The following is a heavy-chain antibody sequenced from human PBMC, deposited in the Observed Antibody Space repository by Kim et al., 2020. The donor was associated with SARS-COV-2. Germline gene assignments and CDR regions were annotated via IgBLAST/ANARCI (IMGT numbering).Heavy chain of an antibody. CDR1: GYTFTSYG. CDR2: ISAYNGNT. V-gene: IGHV1-18*01. D-gene: IGHD2-8*01. CDR3: ASNEPEGSYYYYYGMDV. Sequence: ASVKVSCKASGYTFTSYGISWVRQAPGQGLEWMGWISAYNGNTNYAQKLQGRVTMTTDTSTSTAYMELRSLRSDDTAVYYCASNEPEGSYYYYYGMDVGGQGTTVTVSS. J-gene: IGHJ6*02.